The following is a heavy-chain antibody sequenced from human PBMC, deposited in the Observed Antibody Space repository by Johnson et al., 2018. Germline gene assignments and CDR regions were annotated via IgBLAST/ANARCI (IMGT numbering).Heavy chain of an antibody. CDR2: INGNSVSI. V-gene: IGHV3-9*01. J-gene: IGHJ3*02. D-gene: IGHD2-15*01. Sequence: QLVESGGGLVQPGRSLRLSCAAYGFTFDDYAMHWVRQAPGKGLEWVAGINGNSVSIGYGDAVKGRFTISGDNAKNSLYLQMKSLRDEDTASYYCTKGVADAFDIVGQGTMVTVSA. CDR1: GFTFDDYA. CDR3: TKGVADAFDI.